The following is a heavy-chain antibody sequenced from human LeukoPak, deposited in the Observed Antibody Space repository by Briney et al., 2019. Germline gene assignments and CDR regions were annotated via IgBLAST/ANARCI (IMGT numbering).Heavy chain of an antibody. J-gene: IGHJ3*02. D-gene: IGHD6-19*01. CDR1: GYTFTSYD. CDR2: INPSGGST. CDR3: ARGSTAVADDAFDI. Sequence: ASVKVSCKASGYTFTSYDINWVRQATGQGLEWMGIINPSGGSTSYAQKFQGRVTMTRDMSTSTVYMELSSLRSEDTAVYYCARGSTAVADDAFDIWGQGTMVTVSS. V-gene: IGHV1-46*01.